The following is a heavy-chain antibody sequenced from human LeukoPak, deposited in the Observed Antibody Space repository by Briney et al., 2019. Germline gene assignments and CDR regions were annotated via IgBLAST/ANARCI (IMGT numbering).Heavy chain of an antibody. CDR2: IYTSGST. CDR1: GGSISSGSYY. D-gene: IGHD5-24*01. Sequence: SETLSLTCTVSGGSISSGSYYWSWIRQPAGKGLEWIGRIYTSGSTNYNPSLKSRVTISVDTSKNQFSLKLSSVTAADTAVYYCASVGRRDGYKTSYYFDYWGQGALVTVSS. J-gene: IGHJ4*02. CDR3: ASVGRRDGYKTSYYFDY. V-gene: IGHV4-61*02.